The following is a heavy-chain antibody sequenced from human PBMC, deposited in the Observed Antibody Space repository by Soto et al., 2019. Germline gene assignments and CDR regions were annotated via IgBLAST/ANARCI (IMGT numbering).Heavy chain of an antibody. CDR2: IHGDGSST. D-gene: IGHD6-13*01. V-gene: IGHV3-74*01. Sequence: GGCLRLSCAPSAFTFSSYWMHWARQAPGKGMVWVSRIHGDGSSTSYADSVKGRFTISRDNAKNTLYLQMNSLRAEDTAVYYCARDRIEGKKQLVPLDYWGQGTLVTVSS. CDR1: AFTFSSYW. CDR3: ARDRIEGKKQLVPLDY. J-gene: IGHJ4*02.